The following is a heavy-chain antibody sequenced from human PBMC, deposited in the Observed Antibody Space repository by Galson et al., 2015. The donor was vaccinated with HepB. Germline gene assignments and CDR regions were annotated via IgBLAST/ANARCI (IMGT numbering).Heavy chain of an antibody. J-gene: IGHJ5*02. D-gene: IGHD3-10*01. CDR2: ISHDGSNK. CDR1: GLTFSSYA. V-gene: IGHV3-30*04. CDR3: ARDWHGAVRGVFNWFDP. Sequence: SLRLSCAASGLTFSSYALHWVRQAPGKGLQWVAVISHDGSNKYYADSARGRFTISRDNSQNQFSLKLSSVTAADTAVYYCARDWHGAVRGVFNWFDPWGQGTLVTVSS.